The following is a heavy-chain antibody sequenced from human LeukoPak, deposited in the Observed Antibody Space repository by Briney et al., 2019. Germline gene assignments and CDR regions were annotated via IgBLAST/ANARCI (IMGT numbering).Heavy chain of an antibody. Sequence: SETLSLICAVYGGSFSGYYWSWIRQPPGKGLEWIGEINHSGSTNYNPSLKSRVTTSVDTSKNQFSLKLSSVTAADTAVYYCARGSCSSTSCLFGNWFDPWGQGTLVTVSS. J-gene: IGHJ5*02. CDR3: ARGSCSSTSCLFGNWFDP. CDR1: GGSFSGYY. D-gene: IGHD2-2*01. V-gene: IGHV4-34*01. CDR2: INHSGST.